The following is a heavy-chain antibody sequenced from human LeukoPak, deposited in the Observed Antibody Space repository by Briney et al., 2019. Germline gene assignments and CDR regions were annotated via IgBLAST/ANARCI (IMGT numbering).Heavy chain of an antibody. J-gene: IGHJ4*02. CDR2: IFYSGST. CDR3: SSLAYYSFDY. V-gene: IGHV4-30-4*08. D-gene: IGHD3-10*01. Sequence: SETLSLTCTVSGGSISSGDYYWGWHRQPPGMGLEGIGYIFYSGSTYYNPSLRSRVTISVDTSKHQFSLRLRSVTAPDAAVYYCSSLAYYSFDYWGQGTLVTVSS. CDR1: GGSISSGDYY.